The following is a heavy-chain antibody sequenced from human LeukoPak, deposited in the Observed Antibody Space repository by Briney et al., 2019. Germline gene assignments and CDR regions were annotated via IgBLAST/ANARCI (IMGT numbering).Heavy chain of an antibody. CDR2: INHSGST. Sequence: SETLSLTCAVYGRSLSGYYWSWIRQPPGKGLEWIGEINHSGSTNYNPSLKSRVTISVDTSKNQFSLKLSSVTAADTAVYYCARQDCSGGSCYLDYWGQGTLVTVSS. D-gene: IGHD2-15*01. CDR1: GRSLSGYY. V-gene: IGHV4-34*01. CDR3: ARQDCSGGSCYLDY. J-gene: IGHJ4*02.